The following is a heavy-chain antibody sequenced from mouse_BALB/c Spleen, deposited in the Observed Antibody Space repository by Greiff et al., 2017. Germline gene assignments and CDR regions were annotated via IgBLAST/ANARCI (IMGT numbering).Heavy chain of an antibody. CDR1: GYTFTDYN. Sequence: EVQLQQSGPELVKPGASVKIPCKASGYTFTDYNMDWVKQSHGKSLEWIGDINPNNGGTIYNQKFKGKATLTVDKSSSTAYMELRSLTSEDTAVYYCARSYYGSRPMDYWGQGTSVTVSS. J-gene: IGHJ4*01. CDR2: INPNNGGT. V-gene: IGHV1-18*01. CDR3: ARSYYGSRPMDY. D-gene: IGHD1-1*01.